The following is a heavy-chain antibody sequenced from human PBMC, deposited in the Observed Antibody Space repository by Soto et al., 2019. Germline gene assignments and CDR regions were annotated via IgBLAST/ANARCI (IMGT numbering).Heavy chain of an antibody. V-gene: IGHV3-30-3*01. Sequence: QVQLVESGGGVVQPGRSLRLSCAASGFTFSSYAMHWVRQAAGKGLEWVAAISYDGSNKYYADSVKGRFTISRDNSKRTLYVQMNSLTPDDTAVYYCAGGDSSAWIHWGQGTLVTVSS. CDR1: GFTFSSYA. J-gene: IGHJ4*02. CDR3: AGGDSSAWIH. D-gene: IGHD6-19*01. CDR2: ISYDGSNK.